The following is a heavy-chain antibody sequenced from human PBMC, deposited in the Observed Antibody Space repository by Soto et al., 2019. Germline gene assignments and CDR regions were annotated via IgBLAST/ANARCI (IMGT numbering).Heavy chain of an antibody. CDR1: GFTFNTYA. V-gene: IGHV3-23*05. CDR3: ARGWGYDSTDYYYAY. CDR2: IGSDGTAI. J-gene: IGHJ4*02. Sequence: EVQLLESGGGLVQPGGSLRLSCAASGFTFNTYAMSWVRQAPGKGLEWVSAIGSDGTAIQYADSVKGRFTISKDNSKDTLYLQMNSLRAEDTAVYYCARGWGYDSTDYYYAYWGQGTLVIVSS. D-gene: IGHD3-22*01.